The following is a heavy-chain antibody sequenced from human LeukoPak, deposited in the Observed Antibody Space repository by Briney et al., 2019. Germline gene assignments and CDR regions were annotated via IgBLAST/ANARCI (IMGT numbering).Heavy chain of an antibody. CDR1: GVSISSSNSY. CDR3: ARQTGSGLFILP. D-gene: IGHD3/OR15-3a*01. Sequence: SEILSLTCTVSGVSISSSNSYWGWIRQPPGKGLEWIGSIYYSGNTYYNASLKSQVSISIDTSKNQFSLRLTSVTAADTAVYYCARQTGSGLFILPGGQGTLVTVSS. J-gene: IGHJ4*02. V-gene: IGHV4-39*01. CDR2: IYYSGNT.